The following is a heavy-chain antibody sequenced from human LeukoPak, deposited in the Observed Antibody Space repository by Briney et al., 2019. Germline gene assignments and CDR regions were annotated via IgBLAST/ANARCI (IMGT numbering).Heavy chain of an antibody. CDR3: ARVSMARGYYYYMDV. J-gene: IGHJ6*03. CDR2: MNPNSGNT. CDR1: GYTFTGYY. D-gene: IGHD3-10*01. V-gene: IGHV1-8*02. Sequence: ASVKVSCKASGYTFTGYYMHWVRQAPGQGLEWMGWMNPNSGNTGYAQKFQGRVTMTRNTSISTAYMELSSLRSEDTAVYYCARVSMARGYYYYMDVWGKGTTVTISS.